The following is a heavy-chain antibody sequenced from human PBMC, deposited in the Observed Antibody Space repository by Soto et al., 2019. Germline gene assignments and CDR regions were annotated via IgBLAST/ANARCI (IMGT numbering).Heavy chain of an antibody. CDR1: GGSISSSSYY. Sequence: SETLSLTCTVSGGSISSSSYYWGWIRQPPGKGLEWIGSIYYSGSTYYNPSLKSRVTISVDTSKNQFSLKLSSVTAADTAVYYCARQIISSGWAAIDYWGQGTLVTSPQ. CDR2: IYYSGST. J-gene: IGHJ4*02. CDR3: ARQIISSGWAAIDY. D-gene: IGHD6-19*01. V-gene: IGHV4-39*01.